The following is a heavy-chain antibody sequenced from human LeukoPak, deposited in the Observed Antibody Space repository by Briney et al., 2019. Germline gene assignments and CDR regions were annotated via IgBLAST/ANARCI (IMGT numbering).Heavy chain of an antibody. CDR2: INWNGGST. CDR1: GFTFDDYG. CDR3: AREQVGASAVSYYYYMDV. Sequence: GGSLRLSCAASGFTFDDYGMSWVRQAPGKGLEWVSGINWNGGSTGYADSVKGRFTISRDNAENSLYLQMNSLRAEDTALYYCAREQVGASAVSYYYYMDVWGKGTTVTVSS. D-gene: IGHD1-26*01. V-gene: IGHV3-20*04. J-gene: IGHJ6*03.